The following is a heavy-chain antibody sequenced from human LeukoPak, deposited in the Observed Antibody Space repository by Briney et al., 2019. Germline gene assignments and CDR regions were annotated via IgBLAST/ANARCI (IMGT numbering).Heavy chain of an antibody. Sequence: PGRSLRLSCAAPGFTFSSYAMHWVRQAPGKGLEWVAVISYDESNKYYADSVKGRFTISRDNSKNTLYLQVDSPRAEDTAVYYCAIPGIAAAGETYLDYWGQGTLVTVSS. CDR2: ISYDESNK. J-gene: IGHJ4*02. D-gene: IGHD6-13*01. CDR1: GFTFSSYA. V-gene: IGHV3-30*04. CDR3: AIPGIAAAGETYLDY.